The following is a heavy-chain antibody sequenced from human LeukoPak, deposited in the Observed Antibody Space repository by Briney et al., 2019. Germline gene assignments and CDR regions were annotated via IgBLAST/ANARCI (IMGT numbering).Heavy chain of an antibody. D-gene: IGHD4-17*01. V-gene: IGHV5-51*01. Sequence: GESLKISCKGSGYSFTSYWIGWVRQMPGKGLEWMGIIYPGDSDTRYSPSFQGQVTISADKSISTAYLQWSSLKASDTAMYYCARQVPGNDYGDYALQSWGQGTLVTVSS. CDR1: GYSFTSYW. J-gene: IGHJ4*02. CDR3: ARQVPGNDYGDYALQS. CDR2: IYPGDSDT.